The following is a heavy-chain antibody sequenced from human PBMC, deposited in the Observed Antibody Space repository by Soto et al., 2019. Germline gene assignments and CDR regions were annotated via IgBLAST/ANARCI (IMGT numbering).Heavy chain of an antibody. D-gene: IGHD6-13*01. CDR2: IYYSGNT. CDR1: GGSIGSSSYY. Sequence: QLQLQESGPGLLRPSETLSLTCTVSGGSIGSSSYYWGWIRQPPGKGLEWIGNIYYSGNTFYNPSLKRRVTISVDTSKNQFYLHLTSVTAADTAIFYCASIAAPGTTHFDYWGQGTLVIVSS. CDR3: ASIAAPGTTHFDY. V-gene: IGHV4-39*01. J-gene: IGHJ4*02.